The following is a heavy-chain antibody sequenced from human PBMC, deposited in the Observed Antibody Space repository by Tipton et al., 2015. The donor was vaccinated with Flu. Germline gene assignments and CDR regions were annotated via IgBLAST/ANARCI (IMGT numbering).Heavy chain of an antibody. CDR1: GFTFNSYE. Sequence: SLRLSCAVSGFTFNSYEMNWVRQAPGKGLEWVSHLTPSGSTKYYADAVRGRFTISRDNAKNSLYLQMNSLGAEDTAVYYCTRGFIRLCDYWGQGTLVSVSS. J-gene: IGHJ4*02. D-gene: IGHD3-16*02. V-gene: IGHV3-48*03. CDR3: TRGFIRLCDY. CDR2: LTPSGSTK.